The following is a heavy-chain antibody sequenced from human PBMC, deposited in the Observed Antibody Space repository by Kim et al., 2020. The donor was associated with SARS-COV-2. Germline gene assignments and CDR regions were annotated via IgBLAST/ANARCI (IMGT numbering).Heavy chain of an antibody. CDR1: GLIFSGST. D-gene: IGHD3-16*01. J-gene: IGHJ1*01. V-gene: IGHV3-73*01. CDR3: ATYIDYVFKH. Sequence: GGSLRLSCAASGLIFSGSTIHWVRQASGKGLEWVGRIRSKPKSYATEYTVSVKGRFTVSRDDTKNTAYLQMNGLKTEDTAGEYCATYIDYVFKHWGQG. CDR2: IRSKPKSYAT.